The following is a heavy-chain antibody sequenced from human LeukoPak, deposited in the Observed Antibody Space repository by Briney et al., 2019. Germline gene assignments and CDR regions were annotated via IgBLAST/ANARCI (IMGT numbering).Heavy chain of an antibody. CDR1: GFTFSDYT. D-gene: IGHD3-16*02. CDR3: ARARFRRVWGSYRGEYTSDY. J-gene: IGHJ4*02. CDR2: ITPRGDYI. V-gene: IGHV3-21*01. Sequence: PGGSLRLSCAASGFTFSDYTMSWVRQAPGKGLEWVSSITPRGDYIYYADSLKGRFTISRDSAKNSLYLQMNSLRAEDTAVYYCARARFRRVWGSYRGEYTSDYWGQGTLVTVSS.